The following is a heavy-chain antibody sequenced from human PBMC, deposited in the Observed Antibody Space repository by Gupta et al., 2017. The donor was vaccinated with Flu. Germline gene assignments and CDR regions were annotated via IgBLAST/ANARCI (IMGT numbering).Heavy chain of an antibody. CDR3: ATGHWAK. J-gene: IGHJ4*02. CDR2: ISSSGVT. Sequence: SLRLSCDASGFTLASYDMSWVRQAPGRGLEWVSFISSSGVTYYGDPVRGRFTISRDNAKNSLYLQMSGLRDEDTAVYYCATGHWAKWGQGTLVTVSS. V-gene: IGHV3-48*03. CDR1: GFTLASYD. D-gene: IGHD3-16*01.